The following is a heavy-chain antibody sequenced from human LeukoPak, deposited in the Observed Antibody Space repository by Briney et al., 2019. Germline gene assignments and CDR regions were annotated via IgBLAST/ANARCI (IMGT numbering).Heavy chain of an antibody. CDR1: GFTFSDYY. V-gene: IGHV3-11*04. CDR3: ARITSGDFWSGLGWFDP. D-gene: IGHD3-3*01. Sequence: PGGSLRLSCAASGFTFSDYYMSWIRQAPGKGLEWVPYISSSGSTIYYADSVKGRFTISRDNAKNSLYLQMNSLRAEDTAVYYCARITSGDFWSGLGWFDPWGQGTLVTVSS. CDR2: ISSSGSTI. J-gene: IGHJ5*02.